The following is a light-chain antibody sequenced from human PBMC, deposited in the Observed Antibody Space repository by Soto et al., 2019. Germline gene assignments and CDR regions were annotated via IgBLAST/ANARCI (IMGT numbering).Light chain of an antibody. V-gene: IGKV1-5*02. Sequence: DIQMTQSPSTLSASVGDRVTIICRASQSISTWLAWYQQKPGKAPKLLMYDASRLESGVPSRFSGSGSGTEFTLTITSLQPDDFATYYCQQYKTYWTFGQGTK. CDR2: DAS. CDR3: QQYKTYWT. CDR1: QSISTW. J-gene: IGKJ1*01.